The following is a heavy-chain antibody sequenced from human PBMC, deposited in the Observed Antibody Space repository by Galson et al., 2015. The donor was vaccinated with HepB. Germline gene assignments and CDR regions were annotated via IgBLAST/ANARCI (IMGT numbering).Heavy chain of an antibody. CDR2: ISYDGSNK. J-gene: IGHJ5*02. V-gene: IGHV3-30*18. CDR3: AKGLRRFGRWITMVRGPKPSPFDP. Sequence: SLRLSCAASGFTFSSYGMHWVRQAPGKGLEWVAVISYDGSNKYYADSVKGRFTISRDNSKNTLYLQMNSLRAEDTAVYYCAKGLRRFGRWITMVRGPKPSPFDPWGQGTLVTVSS. D-gene: IGHD3-10*01. CDR1: GFTFSSYG.